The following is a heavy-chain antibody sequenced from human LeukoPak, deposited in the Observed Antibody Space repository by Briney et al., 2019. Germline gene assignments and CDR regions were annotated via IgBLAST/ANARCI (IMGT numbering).Heavy chain of an antibody. V-gene: IGHV3-11*05. J-gene: IGHJ4*02. Sequence: GGSLTLSCAASGFSLSDYYMSWIRQAARKGLEWVSYISSSSTYTNYADSVKGRFTISRDNAKNSLYLQMNSLRAEDTAVYYCAREFSFRGDSTLTTLRYFDYWGQGTLVTVSS. CDR1: GFSLSDYY. D-gene: IGHD4-17*01. CDR3: AREFSFRGDSTLTTLRYFDY. CDR2: ISSSSTYT.